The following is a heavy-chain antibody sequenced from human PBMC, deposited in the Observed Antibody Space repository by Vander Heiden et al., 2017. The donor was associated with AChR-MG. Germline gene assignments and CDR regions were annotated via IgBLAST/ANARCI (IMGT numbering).Heavy chain of an antibody. V-gene: IGHV3-48*03. J-gene: IGHJ2*01. CDR3: ARLSYSSSLDWFFDL. Sequence: VQLVASGGGLVQTGGSLRLPCEACGFPFSSDEVNWFLQAPGKGLEWVSDISSTGSTTHYADSVKGRFTISRDNAKNSLYLQMNSLRADDTAVYYCARLSYSSSLDWFFDLWGRGTLVTVSS. D-gene: IGHD6-6*01. CDR2: ISSTGSTT. CDR1: GFPFSSDE.